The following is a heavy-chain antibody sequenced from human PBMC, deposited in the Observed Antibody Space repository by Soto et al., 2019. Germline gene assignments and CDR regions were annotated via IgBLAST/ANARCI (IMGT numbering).Heavy chain of an antibody. D-gene: IGHD3-10*01. V-gene: IGHV1-18*01. CDR2: ISAYNGNT. CDR1: GYTFTSYG. J-gene: IGHJ4*02. Sequence: QVPLVQSGAEVKKPGASVKVSCKASGYTFTSYGISWVRQAPGQGLEWMGWISAYNGNTNYAQKLQGRVTMTTDTSTSTAYMELRSLRSDDTAVYYCARDALMARGVIGFDAGAPNFDYWGQGTLVTVSS. CDR3: ARDALMARGVIGFDAGAPNFDY.